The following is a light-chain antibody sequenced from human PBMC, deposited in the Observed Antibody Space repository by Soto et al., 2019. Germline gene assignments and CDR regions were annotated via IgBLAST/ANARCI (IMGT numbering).Light chain of an antibody. V-gene: IGKV3-20*01. Sequence: ENVLTQSPGTLSLSPGERATLSCRASQSVSSSYLAWYQQKPGQAPRLLIYGASSRATGIPDRFSGSGSGTDFTLTISRLEPEDFAVYYCQQYGGSFRVFGPGTKVDNK. CDR2: GAS. J-gene: IGKJ3*01. CDR1: QSVSSSY. CDR3: QQYGGSFRV.